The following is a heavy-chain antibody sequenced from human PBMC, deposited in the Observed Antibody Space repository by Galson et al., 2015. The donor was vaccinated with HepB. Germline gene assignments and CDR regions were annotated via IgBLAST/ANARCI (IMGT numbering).Heavy chain of an antibody. V-gene: IGHV4-31*03. Sequence: LSLTCTVCGGSLSSGAYYWSWIRQHPGKGLEWIGYIYYSGSTNYNPFLKSRFHISVDPSKNQSFLKLSSVTAADTAVYYCARAAGSQYFDYWGQGTLVTVSS. CDR1: GGSLSSGAYY. J-gene: IGHJ4*02. D-gene: IGHD6-13*01. CDR2: IYYSGST. CDR3: ARAAGSQYFDY.